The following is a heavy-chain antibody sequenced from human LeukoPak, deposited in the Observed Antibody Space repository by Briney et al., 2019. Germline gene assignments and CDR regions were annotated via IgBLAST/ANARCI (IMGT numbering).Heavy chain of an antibody. Sequence: PSETLSLTCDVYGGSFSGYYWSWLRQPPGKGLEWIGSIYYSGSTYYNPSLKSRVTISVDTSKNQFSLKLSSVTAADTAVYYCARDGPRGATRCYDYWGQGTLVTVSS. CDR1: GGSFSGYY. J-gene: IGHJ4*02. CDR2: IYYSGST. CDR3: ARDGPRGATRCYDY. D-gene: IGHD1-26*01. V-gene: IGHV4-34*01.